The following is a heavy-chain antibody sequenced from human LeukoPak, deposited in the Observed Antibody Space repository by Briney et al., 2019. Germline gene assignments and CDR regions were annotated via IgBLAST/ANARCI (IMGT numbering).Heavy chain of an antibody. V-gene: IGHV4-61*01. D-gene: IGHD5-24*01. Sequence: SETLSLTCTVSGGSVNSRNDYWSWIRQPPGHGLEWIGYIYYSGSTNYNPSLKSRVTISLDTSKSQFSLRLSSVTAADTAVYYCAREAVRYNRLDYCGQGTLVTVSS. J-gene: IGHJ4*02. CDR1: GGSVNSRNDY. CDR2: IYYSGST. CDR3: AREAVRYNRLDY.